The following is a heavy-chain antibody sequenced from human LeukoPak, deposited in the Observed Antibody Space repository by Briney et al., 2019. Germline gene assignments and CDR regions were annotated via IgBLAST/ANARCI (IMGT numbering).Heavy chain of an antibody. D-gene: IGHD2-21*01. CDR1: GFTFSSYS. J-gene: IGHJ4*02. CDR2: ISSSSSYI. Sequence: KPGRSLRLSCAASGFTFSSYSMNWVRQAPGKGLEWVSSISSSSSYIYYADSVKGRFTISRDNAKNSLYLQMNSLRAEDTAVYYCARDHCGGDCYDPSPPFGDWGQGTPVTVSS. CDR3: ARDHCGGDCYDPSPPFGD. V-gene: IGHV3-21*01.